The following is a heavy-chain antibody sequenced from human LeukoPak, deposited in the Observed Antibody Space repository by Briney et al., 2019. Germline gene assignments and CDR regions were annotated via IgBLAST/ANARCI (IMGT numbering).Heavy chain of an antibody. Sequence: PSETLSLTCTVSGGSISSYHWSWLRQPPGKGLEWIGYIYYSGSTNYNPSLKSRVTISVDTSKNQFSLKLSSVTAADTAVYYCARAVADAFDIWGQGTMVTVSS. CDR1: GGSISSYH. CDR3: ARAVADAFDI. J-gene: IGHJ3*02. CDR2: IYYSGST. V-gene: IGHV4-59*08. D-gene: IGHD6-19*01.